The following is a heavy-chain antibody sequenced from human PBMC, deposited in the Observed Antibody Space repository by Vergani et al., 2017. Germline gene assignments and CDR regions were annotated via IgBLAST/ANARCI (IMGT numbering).Heavy chain of an antibody. V-gene: IGHV4-61*02. CDR1: GGSISSGSYY. Sequence: QVQLQESGPGLVKPSQTLSLTCTVSGGSISSGSYYWSWIRQPAGKGLEWIGRIYTSGSTNYNSSLKSRVTISVDTSKNQFSLKLSSVTAADTAVYYCARVGWLQSFDYWGQGTLVTVSS. J-gene: IGHJ4*02. CDR3: ARVGWLQSFDY. CDR2: IYTSGST. D-gene: IGHD5-24*01.